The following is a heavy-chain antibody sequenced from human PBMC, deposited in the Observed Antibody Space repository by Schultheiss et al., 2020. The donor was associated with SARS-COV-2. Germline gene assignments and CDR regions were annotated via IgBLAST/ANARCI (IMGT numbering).Heavy chain of an antibody. Sequence: SETLSLTCAVYGGSFSGYYWSWIRQPPGKGLEWIGEINHSGSTNYNPSLKSRVTISVDTSKNQFSLKLSSVTAADTAVYYCASNLEGIRGYYWGQGTLVTVSS. CDR3: ASNLEGIRGYY. CDR2: INHSGST. V-gene: IGHV4-34*01. CDR1: GGSFSGYY. J-gene: IGHJ4*02. D-gene: IGHD1-1*01.